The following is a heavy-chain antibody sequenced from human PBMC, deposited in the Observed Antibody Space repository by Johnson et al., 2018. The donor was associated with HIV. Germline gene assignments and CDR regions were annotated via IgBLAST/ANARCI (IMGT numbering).Heavy chain of an antibody. D-gene: IGHD3-22*01. CDR1: GFTFSNYV. CDR2: ISYDGSNE. J-gene: IGHJ3*02. CDR3: ARDRTPMYDTSGDDAFDI. V-gene: IGHV3-30-3*01. Sequence: QMLLVESGGGVVQPGRSLGLSCSASGFTFSNYVMYWVRQAPGKGLQWLAVISYDGSNEYYADSVRGRFTISRDNSKNALYLQLNSLRGEDTAIYYCARDRTPMYDTSGDDAFDIWGQGTMVAGSP.